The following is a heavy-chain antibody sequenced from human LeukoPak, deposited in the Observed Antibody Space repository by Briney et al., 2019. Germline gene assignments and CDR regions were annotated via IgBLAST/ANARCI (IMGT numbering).Heavy chain of an antibody. Sequence: ASVKVSCKASGYTLTAYYIYWVRQAPGQGLEWMGRINPNSGGTDYAQNFQGRVTMTRDTSISTAYMELSRLRSDDTAVYYCARGYCSGGTCHLVANGLDPWGQGTLVTVSS. CDR3: ARGYCSGGTCHLVANGLDP. CDR2: INPNSGGT. J-gene: IGHJ5*02. V-gene: IGHV1-2*06. CDR1: GYTLTAYY. D-gene: IGHD2-15*01.